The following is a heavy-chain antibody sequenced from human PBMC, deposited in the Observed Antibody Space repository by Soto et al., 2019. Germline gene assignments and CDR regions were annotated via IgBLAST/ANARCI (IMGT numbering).Heavy chain of an antibody. D-gene: IGHD6-13*01. Sequence: SETLSLTCTVSGGSISSGGYSWSWIRQPPGKGLEWIGYIYHSGSTYYNPSLKSRVTISVDRSKNQFSLKLSSVTAADTAVYYCARRSAAAMGGGLDYWGQGTLVTVSS. CDR2: IYHSGST. CDR1: GGSISSGGYS. V-gene: IGHV4-30-2*01. CDR3: ARRSAAAMGGGLDY. J-gene: IGHJ4*02.